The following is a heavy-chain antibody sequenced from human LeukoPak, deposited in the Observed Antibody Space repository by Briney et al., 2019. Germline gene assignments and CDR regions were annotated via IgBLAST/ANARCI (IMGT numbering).Heavy chain of an antibody. CDR2: ISSNGGST. CDR3: AKAPGATHFDY. V-gene: IGHV3-64*04. Sequence: GGSLRLSCSASGFTFSRYAMHWVRQAPGKGLEYVSAISSNGGSTYYADSVKGRFTISRDNSENTLYLQMNSLSAEDTAVYYCAKAPGATHFDYWGQGTLVTVSS. CDR1: GFTFSRYA. J-gene: IGHJ4*02. D-gene: IGHD1-26*01.